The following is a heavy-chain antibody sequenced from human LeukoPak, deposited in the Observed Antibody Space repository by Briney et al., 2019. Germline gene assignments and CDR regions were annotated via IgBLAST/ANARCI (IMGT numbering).Heavy chain of an antibody. J-gene: IGHJ4*02. Sequence: PGGSLRLSCAASGFTFSSYSMNWVRPAPGKGLEWVSSISSSSSYIYYADSVKGRFTISRDNAKNSLYLQMNSLRAEDTAVYYCARVVVPAAVDYWGQGTLVTVSS. V-gene: IGHV3-21*01. CDR3: ARVVVPAAVDY. CDR2: ISSSSSYI. D-gene: IGHD2-2*01. CDR1: GFTFSSYS.